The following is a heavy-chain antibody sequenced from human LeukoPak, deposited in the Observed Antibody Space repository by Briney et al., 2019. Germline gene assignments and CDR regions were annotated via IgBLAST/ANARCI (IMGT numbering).Heavy chain of an antibody. V-gene: IGHV3-30*04. J-gene: IGHJ6*03. CDR2: ISYDGSNK. D-gene: IGHD2-2*01. CDR1: GFTFSSYA. Sequence: PGGSLRLSCAASGFTFSSYAMHWVRQAPGKGLEWAAVISYDGSNKYYADSVKGRFTISRDNSKNTLYLQMNSLRAEDTAVYYCAKDEYCSSTSCYTDYYYYYYMDVWGKGTTVTISS. CDR3: AKDEYCSSTSCYTDYYYYYYMDV.